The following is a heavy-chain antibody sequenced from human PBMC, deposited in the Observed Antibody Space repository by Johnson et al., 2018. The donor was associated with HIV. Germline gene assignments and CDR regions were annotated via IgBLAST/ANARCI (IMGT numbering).Heavy chain of an antibody. CDR1: GFTFSNFA. J-gene: IGHJ3*02. Sequence: VQLVESGGGLVQPGGSLRLSCAASGFTFSNFAMGWVRQAPGKGLEWVSVIYSGGSTYYADSVKGRFTISRDNSKNTLYLQMNSLRAEDTAVYYCARAGDYDAFDIWGQGTMVTVSS. CDR3: ARAGDYDAFDI. D-gene: IGHD3-16*01. V-gene: IGHV3-66*01. CDR2: IYSGGST.